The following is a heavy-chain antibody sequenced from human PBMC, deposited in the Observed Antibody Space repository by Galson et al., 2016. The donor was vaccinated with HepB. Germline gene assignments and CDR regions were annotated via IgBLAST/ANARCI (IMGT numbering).Heavy chain of an antibody. V-gene: IGHV1-2*02. CDR3: ARGPYYDYIWGSYRAFLDY. J-gene: IGHJ4*02. Sequence: SVKVSCKASGYRFTGQYMHWVRQAPGQGLEWMGWINPNSGGTNFAQKFQGRVTMTRDASISTAYMELRRLRSDDTAVYYCARGPYYDYIWGSYRAFLDYWGQGTLVTVPS. CDR2: INPNSGGT. CDR1: GYRFTGQY. D-gene: IGHD3-16*02.